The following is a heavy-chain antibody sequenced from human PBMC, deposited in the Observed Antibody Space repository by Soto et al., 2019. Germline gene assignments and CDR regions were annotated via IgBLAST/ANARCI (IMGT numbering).Heavy chain of an antibody. CDR2: IYYTGGT. J-gene: IGHJ4*02. CDR1: GDSISSGAYY. D-gene: IGHD6-19*01. V-gene: IGHV4-31*03. CDR3: ASSRKGGWTCDH. Sequence: QVQLQESGPGLVKPSQTLSLICNVSGDSISSGAYYWSWVRQFPGKGLEWIGYIYYTGGTYYTPSLKSRLSITVDTSKYQCSLNLNSVTAADTAVYDCASSRKGGWTCDHWGQGTLVTVYS.